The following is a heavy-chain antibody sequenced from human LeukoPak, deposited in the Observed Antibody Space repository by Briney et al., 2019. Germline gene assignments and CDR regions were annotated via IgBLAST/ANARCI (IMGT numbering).Heavy chain of an antibody. CDR3: ARVSTNDRRNAFDI. V-gene: IGHV3-64*01. CDR2: ITGDGGYT. D-gene: IGHD2-8*01. CDR1: GFTFSTYV. Sequence: GGSLRLSCAASGFTFSTYVMQWVRQAPGKGLEYVSAITGDGGYTYYANSVKGRFTISRDNSKKTLYLQMGSLRADDMAVYYCARVSTNDRRNAFDIWGQGTMITVSS. J-gene: IGHJ3*02.